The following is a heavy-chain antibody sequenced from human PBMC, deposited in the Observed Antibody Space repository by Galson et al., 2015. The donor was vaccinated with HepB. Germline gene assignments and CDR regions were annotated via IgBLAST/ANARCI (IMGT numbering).Heavy chain of an antibody. Sequence: SVKVSCKASGGTFSSYAISWVRQAPGQGLEWMGGIIPILGIANYAQKFQGRVTITADKSTSTAYMELSSLRSEDTAVYYCARGDYDFWSGYQGYYYYYMDVWGKGTTVTVSS. D-gene: IGHD3-3*01. CDR3: ARGDYDFWSGYQGYYYYYMDV. CDR2: IIPILGIA. V-gene: IGHV1-69*10. J-gene: IGHJ6*03. CDR1: GGTFSSYA.